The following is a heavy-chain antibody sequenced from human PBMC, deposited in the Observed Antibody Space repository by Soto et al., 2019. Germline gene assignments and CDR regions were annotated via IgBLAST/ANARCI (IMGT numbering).Heavy chain of an antibody. CDR3: AKDKGSGSYAYYNYGMDV. CDR1: GFTFSHYA. CDR2: ISGSGGST. D-gene: IGHD3-22*01. Sequence: GGSLRLSCAASGFTFSHYAMSWVRQAPGKGLEWVSSISGSGGSTYYATTVKGRFTISRDNSKNTLYLQMNALRAEDTAVYYCAKDKGSGSYAYYNYGMDVWGPGTTVTVSS. V-gene: IGHV3-23*01. J-gene: IGHJ6*02.